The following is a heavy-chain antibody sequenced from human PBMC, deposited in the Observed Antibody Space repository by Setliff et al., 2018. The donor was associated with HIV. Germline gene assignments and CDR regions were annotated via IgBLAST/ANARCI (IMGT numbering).Heavy chain of an antibody. Sequence: SVKVSCKASGDTFSNSALTWVRQAPGQGLEWMGGSIPLFGTVTYAQRFQGRVTITTDELMTTAYMELTSLRSEDTAVYYCASGSGYCRNGVCYIGVHKNPDKYYFDYWGQGTLVTGSS. J-gene: IGHJ4*02. CDR3: ASGSGYCRNGVCYIGVHKNPDKYYFDY. CDR2: SIPLFGTV. D-gene: IGHD2-8*01. CDR1: GDTFSNSA. V-gene: IGHV1-69*05.